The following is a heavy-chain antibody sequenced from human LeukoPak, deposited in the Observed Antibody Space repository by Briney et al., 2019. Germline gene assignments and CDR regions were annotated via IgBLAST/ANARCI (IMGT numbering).Heavy chain of an antibody. CDR2: IYYSGST. D-gene: IGHD5-12*01. Sequence: SETQSLTGTGTGGSISSYYWSWIRQPPGQGLEWIGYIYYSGSTNYNPSLKSRVTISVNTSKNQFSLKLSSVTAADTAVYYCARVMDIVYYFDYWGQGTLVTVSS. J-gene: IGHJ4*02. CDR1: GGSISSYY. V-gene: IGHV4-59*01. CDR3: ARVMDIVYYFDY.